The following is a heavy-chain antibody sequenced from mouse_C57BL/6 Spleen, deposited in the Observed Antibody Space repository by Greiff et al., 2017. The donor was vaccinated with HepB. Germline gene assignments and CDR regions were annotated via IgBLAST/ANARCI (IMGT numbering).Heavy chain of an antibody. J-gene: IGHJ2*01. CDR2: IYPRSGNT. CDR3: ARWGDAYDGYYYFDY. Sequence: QVQLQQSGAELARPGASVKLSCKASGYTFTSYGISWVKQRTGQGLEWIGEIYPRSGNTYYNEKFKGKATLTADKSSSTAYMELRSLTSEDSAVYFCARWGDAYDGYYYFDYWGQGTTLTVSS. D-gene: IGHD2-3*01. CDR1: GYTFTSYG. V-gene: IGHV1-81*01.